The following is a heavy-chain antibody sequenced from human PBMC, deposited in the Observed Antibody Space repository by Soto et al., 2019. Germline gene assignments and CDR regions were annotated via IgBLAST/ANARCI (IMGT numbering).Heavy chain of an antibody. Sequence: QVQLQESGPGLVKPSQTLSLTCTVSGGSISSGGYYWSWIRQHPGKGLEWIGYIYYSGSTYYNPSLKSRVTISVDTSKNQFSLKLSSVTAADTAVYYCARLVVVAAKCATGWFDPWGQGTLVTVSS. D-gene: IGHD2-15*01. J-gene: IGHJ5*01. CDR3: ARLVVVAAKCATGWFDP. V-gene: IGHV4-31*03. CDR2: IYYSGST. CDR1: GGSISSGGYY.